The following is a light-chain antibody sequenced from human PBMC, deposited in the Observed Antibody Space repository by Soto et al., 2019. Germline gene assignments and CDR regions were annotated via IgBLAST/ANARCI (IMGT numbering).Light chain of an antibody. Sequence: DIQMTQSPSSLSASVGDRVTITCQASQDISNYLNWYQQKPGKAPKFLIYAASSLQSGVPSRFSGSGSGTDFTLTISSLQPEDFATYYCQQSYSTPWTFGQGTKVDIK. CDR3: QQSYSTPWT. J-gene: IGKJ1*01. V-gene: IGKV1-39*01. CDR2: AAS. CDR1: QDISNY.